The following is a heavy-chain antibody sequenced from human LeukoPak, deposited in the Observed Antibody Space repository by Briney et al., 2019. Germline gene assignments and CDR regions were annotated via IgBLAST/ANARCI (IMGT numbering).Heavy chain of an antibody. J-gene: IGHJ4*02. V-gene: IGHV3-74*01. CDR3: ARDFDRYYFDY. Sequence: GGSLRLSCAASGFAFRTYWMHWVRHAPGKGLMWVSRINTEGSSTSYADSVKGRFTISRDNAKNTLYLQMNSLRAEDTAMYYCARDFDRYYFDYWGQGTLVTVSS. CDR2: INTEGSST. CDR1: GFAFRTYW. D-gene: IGHD3-9*01.